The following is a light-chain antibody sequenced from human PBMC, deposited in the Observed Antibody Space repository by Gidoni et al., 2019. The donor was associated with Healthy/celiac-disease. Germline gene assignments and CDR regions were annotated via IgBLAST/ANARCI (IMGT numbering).Light chain of an antibody. CDR1: QSVSSN. Sequence: EIVMTQSPATLSVSPGERATLSCRASQSVSSNLAWYQQKPGQAPRLLIYGASTSATGIPARFSGSGSGTEFTLTISSLQSEDFAVYYCQQYNNWPLTFXGXTKVEIK. J-gene: IGKJ4*01. V-gene: IGKV3-15*01. CDR2: GAS. CDR3: QQYNNWPLT.